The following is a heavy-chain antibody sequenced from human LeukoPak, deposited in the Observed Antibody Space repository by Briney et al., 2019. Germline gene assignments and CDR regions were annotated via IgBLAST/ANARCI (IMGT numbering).Heavy chain of an antibody. J-gene: IGHJ4*02. CDR2: IYYSGST. CDR3: ARHAIDGSGYYFDYFDY. V-gene: IGHV4-39*01. D-gene: IGHD3-22*01. Sequence: NPSKTLSLTCTVSGGSISSYSYYWGWIRQPPGKGLEWIGSIYYSGSTYYNPSLKSRVTISVDTSKNRFSLKLTSVTAADTAVYYCARHAIDGSGYYFDYFDYWGQGTLVTVSS. CDR1: GGSISSYSYY.